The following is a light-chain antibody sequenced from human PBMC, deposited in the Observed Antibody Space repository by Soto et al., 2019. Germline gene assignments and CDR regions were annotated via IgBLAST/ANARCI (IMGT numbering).Light chain of an antibody. CDR2: EVS. J-gene: IGLJ3*02. CDR1: SSDLGGYNH. V-gene: IGLV2-14*01. Sequence: QSALTQPASGSGAPGQSITISCTGTSSDLGGYNHVSWYQQHPGKAPKLMIYEVSNGPSGVSNRCSGSKSGNTASLTISGLQAEDEADYDCSSYTTSSTHWVFGGGTKLTVL. CDR3: SSYTTSSTHWV.